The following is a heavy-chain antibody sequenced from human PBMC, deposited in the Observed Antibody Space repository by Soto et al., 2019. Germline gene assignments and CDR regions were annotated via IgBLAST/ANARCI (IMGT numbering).Heavy chain of an antibody. V-gene: IGHV2-5*01. Sequence: QITLKESGPTLVKPTQTLTLTCTFSGFSLSTSGVGVGWIRQPPGKALEWLALIYWNDDKRYSTSLKSRLTTTNDTSNYQVIITMTNMDSVDTATYYCAHFMVRGVISMEVRGQRTTVTASS. CDR1: GFSLSTSGVG. J-gene: IGHJ6*01. CDR2: IYWNDDK. CDR3: AHFMVRGVISMEV. D-gene: IGHD3-10*01.